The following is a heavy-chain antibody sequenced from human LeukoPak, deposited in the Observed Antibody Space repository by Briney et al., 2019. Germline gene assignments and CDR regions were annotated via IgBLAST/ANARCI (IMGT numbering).Heavy chain of an antibody. D-gene: IGHD3-10*01. CDR2: IKSKTDGGTT. CDR3: TTDLPLVRGVTVDY. J-gene: IGHJ4*02. CDR1: GFTVSSNY. V-gene: IGHV3-15*01. Sequence: PGGSLRLSCAASGFTVSSNYMSWVRQAPGKGLEWVGRIKSKTDGGTTDYAAPVKGRFTISRDDSKNTLYLQMNSLKTEDTAVYYCTTDLPLVRGVTVDYWGQGTLVTVSS.